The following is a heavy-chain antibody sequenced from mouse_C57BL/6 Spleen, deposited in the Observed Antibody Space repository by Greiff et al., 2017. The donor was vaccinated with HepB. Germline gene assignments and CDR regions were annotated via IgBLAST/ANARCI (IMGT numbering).Heavy chain of an antibody. V-gene: IGHV1-18*01. CDR2: INPNNGGT. Sequence: EVQLQQSGPELVKPGASVKIPCKASGYTFTDYNMDWVKQSHGKSLEWIGDINPNNGGTIYNQKFKGKATLTVDKSSSTAYMELRSLTSEDTAVYYCARYDGYYGGYFDVWGTGTTVTVSS. J-gene: IGHJ1*03. D-gene: IGHD2-3*01. CDR1: GYTFTDYN. CDR3: ARYDGYYGGYFDV.